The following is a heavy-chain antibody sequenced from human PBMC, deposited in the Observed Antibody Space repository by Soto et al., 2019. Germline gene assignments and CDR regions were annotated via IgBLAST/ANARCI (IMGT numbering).Heavy chain of an antibody. D-gene: IGHD5-12*01. CDR1: GGTFSTSA. Sequence: QVQLVQSGAEVKKPESSVKVSCKAPGGTFSTSAISWVRQAPGQGLEWMGGIIPMFGTANYAQRFQDRVTITADESTNTVYMELSSLRSEDTAVYFCASGIQRWLRRINNGYSGWGQGTLVTVSS. CDR3: ASGIQRWLRRINNGYSG. V-gene: IGHV1-69*12. CDR2: IIPMFGTA. J-gene: IGHJ4*02.